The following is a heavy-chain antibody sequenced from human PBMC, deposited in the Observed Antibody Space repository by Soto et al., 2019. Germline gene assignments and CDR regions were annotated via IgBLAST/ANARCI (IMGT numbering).Heavy chain of an antibody. V-gene: IGHV1-18*01. CDR2: INSYNGNT. Sequence: QVQLVQSGAEVKKPGTSVKVSCKTSGYTFSNFGLSWVLQAPGQGLEWMGWINSYNGNTNYAQKFRDRVTMTTDTSTTTAYMELRRLAHDDTAVYYCARGMAPDYSDYWGQGTLVSVSS. CDR3: ARGMAPDYSDY. J-gene: IGHJ4*02. CDR1: GYTFSNFG.